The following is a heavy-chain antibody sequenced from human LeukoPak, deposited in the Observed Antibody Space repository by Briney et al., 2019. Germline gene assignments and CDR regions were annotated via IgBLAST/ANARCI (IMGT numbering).Heavy chain of an antibody. J-gene: IGHJ6*03. V-gene: IGHV3-23*01. CDR1: GFTLGIYD. D-gene: IGHD1-1*01. CDR3: AKRGNPTVGHHYLDV. Sequence: GGSLRLSCAASGFTLGIYDMSWVRQAPGKGLEWVSSITTSGGSTFYADSVMGRFTISRDNSRNTLYLQMNSLSAEDTAVYYCAKRGNPTVGHHYLDVWGKGTTVGVSS. CDR2: ITTSGGST.